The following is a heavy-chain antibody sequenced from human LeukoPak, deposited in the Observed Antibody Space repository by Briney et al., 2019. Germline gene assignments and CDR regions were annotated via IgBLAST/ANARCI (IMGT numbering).Heavy chain of an antibody. J-gene: IGHJ4*02. CDR1: GFTFDDYG. V-gene: IGHV3-20*04. D-gene: IGHD2-2*01. CDR2: INWNGGST. CDR3: ARRRCSSTSCTEGYYFDY. Sequence: GGSLRLSCAASGFTFDDYGMSWVRQAPGKGLEWVSGINWNGGSTGYADSVKGRFTISRDNAKNSLYLQMNSLRAEETALYYCARRRCSSTSCTEGYYFDYWGQGTLVTVSS.